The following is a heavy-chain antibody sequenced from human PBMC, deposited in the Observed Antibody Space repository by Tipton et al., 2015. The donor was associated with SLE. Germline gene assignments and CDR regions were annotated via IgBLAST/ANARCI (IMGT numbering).Heavy chain of an antibody. CDR1: GSSISSYY. CDR2: IYYSGST. Sequence: LRLSCTVSGSSISSYYWSWIRQPPGKGLEWIGYIYYSGSTNYNPSLKSRVTISVDTSKNQFSLKLSSVTAADTAVYYCARVSNYFDYWGQGTLVTVSS. J-gene: IGHJ4*02. V-gene: IGHV4-59*01. CDR3: ARVSNYFDY.